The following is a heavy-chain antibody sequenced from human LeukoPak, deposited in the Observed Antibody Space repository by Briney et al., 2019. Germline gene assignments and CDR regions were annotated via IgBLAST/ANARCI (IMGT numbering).Heavy chain of an antibody. D-gene: IGHD6-19*01. CDR3: ARQYSSGWQNIDTFNI. CDR1: VYTFTGFL. J-gene: IGHJ3*02. CDR2: INPNSGGT. V-gene: IGHV1-2*02. Sequence: GASVKVSCQSSVYTFTGFLMHWVRQAAGQGLEWMGWINPNSGGTRYAQKFQARVTMTRDTSISTAYMELSSLRSDDTAVYYCARQYSSGWQNIDTFNIWGQGTMVTVSS.